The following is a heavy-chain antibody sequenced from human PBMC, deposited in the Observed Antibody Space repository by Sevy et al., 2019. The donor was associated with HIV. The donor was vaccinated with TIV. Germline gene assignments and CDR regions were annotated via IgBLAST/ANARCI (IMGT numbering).Heavy chain of an antibody. CDR2: IKEDGRDK. Sequence: GGSLRLSCEVSGFTFSNYWMTWVRQAPGKGREWVANIKEDGRDKYYGDSVKGRFSLSRDNAKNSLYLQMDSVRAEDTAVYYCVRDGLASATDFDYWGQGTLVTVSS. CDR1: GFTFSNYW. CDR3: VRDGLASATDFDY. D-gene: IGHD2-15*01. V-gene: IGHV3-7*01. J-gene: IGHJ4*02.